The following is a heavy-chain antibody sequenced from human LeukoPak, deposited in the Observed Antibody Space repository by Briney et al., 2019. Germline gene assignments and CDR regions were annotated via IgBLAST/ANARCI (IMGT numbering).Heavy chain of an antibody. Sequence: SETLSLTCTVSGYSISSGYYWGWIRQPPGKGLEWIGSIYHSGSTYYNPSLKSRVTISVDTSKNHFSLKLSSVTAADTAVYYCARTMKGDFWSGYSYHYYYYMDVWGKGTTVTVSS. CDR1: GYSISSGYY. CDR3: ARTMKGDFWSGYSYHYYYYMDV. CDR2: IYHSGST. D-gene: IGHD3-3*01. V-gene: IGHV4-38-2*02. J-gene: IGHJ6*03.